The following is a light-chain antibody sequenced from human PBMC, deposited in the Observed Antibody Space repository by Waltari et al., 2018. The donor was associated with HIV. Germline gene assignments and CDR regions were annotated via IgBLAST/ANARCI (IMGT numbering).Light chain of an antibody. J-gene: IGKJ1*01. CDR2: KAS. CDR1: QSISNW. V-gene: IGKV1-5*03. CDR3: QEYSGYLRT. Sequence: DIQMTQSPSTLSASVGDRVTITCRASQSISNWLAWYQQKPGKAPKLLIYKASSLESGVPSRFSGSGSGTEYTLTISSLQPDDFATYYCQEYSGYLRTFGQGTKVEIK.